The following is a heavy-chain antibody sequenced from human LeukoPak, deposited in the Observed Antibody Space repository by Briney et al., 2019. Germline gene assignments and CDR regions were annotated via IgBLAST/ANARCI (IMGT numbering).Heavy chain of an antibody. CDR2: FDPEDGET. CDR3: ATVRGSGWRMDY. Sequence: ASVKVSCKVSGYTLTELSMNWVRQAPGKGLEWMGGFDPEDGETIYAQKFQGRVTMTEDTSTDTAYMELSSLRSEDTAVYYRATVRGSGWRMDYWGQGTLVSVSS. J-gene: IGHJ4*02. CDR1: GYTLTELS. D-gene: IGHD6-19*01. V-gene: IGHV1-24*01.